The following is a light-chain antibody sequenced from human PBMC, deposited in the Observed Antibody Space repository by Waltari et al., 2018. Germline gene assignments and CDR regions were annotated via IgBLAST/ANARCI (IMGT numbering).Light chain of an antibody. CDR1: SGHSSYA. CDR2: LNSDGSH. J-gene: IGLJ2*01. Sequence: QLVLTQSPSASASLGASVKLTCTLSSGHSSYAIAWHQQQPEKGPRYLMKLNSDGSHNKGDGIPDRFSGSSSGAERYLTISSLQSEDEADYYCQTWGDGTVEFGGGTKLTVL. CDR3: QTWGDGTVE. V-gene: IGLV4-69*01.